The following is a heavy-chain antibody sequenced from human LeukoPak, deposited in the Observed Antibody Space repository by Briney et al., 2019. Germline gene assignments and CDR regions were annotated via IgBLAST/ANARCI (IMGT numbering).Heavy chain of an antibody. CDR1: GFNVTTNY. D-gene: IGHD5-24*01. J-gene: IGHJ4*02. CDR3: ARGRRDGYNLGY. V-gene: IGHV3-53*01. CDR2: IYSGGTT. Sequence: GGSLRLSCALSGFNVTTNYMSSVPQAPGGGLEWGSVIYSGGTTYYADSVKGRFTISRDISKNTLSLQTNMLRAENTAVYCCARGRRDGYNLGYWGQGTLVAVSS.